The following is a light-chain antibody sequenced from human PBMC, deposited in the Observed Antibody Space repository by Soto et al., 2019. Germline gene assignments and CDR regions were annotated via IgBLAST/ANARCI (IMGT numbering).Light chain of an antibody. J-gene: IGLJ3*02. CDR2: EVS. V-gene: IGLV2-14*01. Sequence: HSVLTQPASVSGSPGQSITMSCTGTSSDVGGYNFVAWYQQHPGKAPKLMIYEVSNRPSGVSNRFSGSKSGNTASLTISGLQAEDEADYYCSSYTTSTTLVFGGGTKVTVL. CDR3: SSYTTSTTLV. CDR1: SSDVGGYNF.